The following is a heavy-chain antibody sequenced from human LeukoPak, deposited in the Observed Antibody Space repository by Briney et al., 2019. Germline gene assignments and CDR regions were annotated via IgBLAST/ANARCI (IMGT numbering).Heavy chain of an antibody. CDR1: GFTFSSYS. CDR2: ISSSGNTI. V-gene: IGHV3-48*04. Sequence: PGGSLRLSCAASGFTFSSYSMNWVRQAPGKGLEWVSYISSSGNTIDYADSVKGRFTISRDNAKNSLYLQMVSLRAEDTAVYYCGRLRGYSYGYGDYWGQGTLVTVSS. D-gene: IGHD5-18*01. CDR3: GRLRGYSYGYGDY. J-gene: IGHJ4*02.